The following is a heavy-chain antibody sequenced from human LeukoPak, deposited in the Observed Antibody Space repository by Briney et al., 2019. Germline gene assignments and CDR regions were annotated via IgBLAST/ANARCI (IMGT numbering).Heavy chain of an antibody. Sequence: GGSLRLSCAASGFTVSSNYMNWVRQAPGKGLEWVSLMYSGGSAYYADSVKGRFTVSRDNAKNSLYLQMNSLRAEDTAVYYCARDWEYDSRLHDAFDIWGQGTMVTVSS. CDR1: GFTVSSNY. V-gene: IGHV3-66*01. CDR3: ARDWEYDSRLHDAFDI. CDR2: MYSGGSA. D-gene: IGHD3-22*01. J-gene: IGHJ3*02.